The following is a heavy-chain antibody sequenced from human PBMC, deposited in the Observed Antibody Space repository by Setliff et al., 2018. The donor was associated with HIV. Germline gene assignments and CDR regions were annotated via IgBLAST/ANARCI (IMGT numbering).Heavy chain of an antibody. CDR3: AKDRQLVTWTLDY. CDR2: ISYYG. V-gene: IGHV3-30*04. J-gene: IGHJ4*02. Sequence: GGSLRLSCAASGFPFSAYTLHWVRQAPGKGLEWVAVISYYGDSVKGRFTISRDNSKNTLYLQMNSLRPEDMAVYYCAKDRQLVTWTLDYWGQGTLVTVSS. CDR1: GFPFSAYT. D-gene: IGHD2-21*02.